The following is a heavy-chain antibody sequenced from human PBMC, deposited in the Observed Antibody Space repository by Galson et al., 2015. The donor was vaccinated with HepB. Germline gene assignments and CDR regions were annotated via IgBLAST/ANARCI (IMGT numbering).Heavy chain of an antibody. D-gene: IGHD3-3*01. CDR1: GFTFSDYN. CDR3: AREQSGILERFDY. Sequence: SLRLTCAASGFTFSDYNMNWVRQAPGQGLEWVSVISGNGGSTFDVDSVQGRFTISTDNSKNPLYVQMNSLRAEDTAVYYCAREQSGILERFDYWGQGTLVTVSS. CDR2: ISGNGGST. V-gene: IGHV3-23*01. J-gene: IGHJ4*02.